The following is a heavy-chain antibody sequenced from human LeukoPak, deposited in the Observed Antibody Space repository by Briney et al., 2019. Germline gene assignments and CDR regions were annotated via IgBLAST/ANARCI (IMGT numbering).Heavy chain of an antibody. V-gene: IGHV4-34*01. CDR3: ARRRGSYYYMDV. J-gene: IGHJ6*03. Sequence: SETLSLTCAVCGGSFSGYYWSWIRQPPGKGLEWIGEINHSGSTNYNPSLKSRVTISVDTSKNQFSLKLSSVTAADTAVYYCARRRGSYYYMDVWGRGTTVTVSS. CDR2: INHSGST. CDR1: GGSFSGYY.